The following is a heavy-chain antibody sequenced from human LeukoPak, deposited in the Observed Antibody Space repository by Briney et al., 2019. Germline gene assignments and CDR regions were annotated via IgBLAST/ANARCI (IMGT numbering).Heavy chain of an antibody. CDR2: ISAYNGNT. CDR3: ASSGIGYWYFDL. Sequence: ASVKVSCKASDYTFTSYGISWVRQAPGQGLEWMGWISAYNGNTNYAQKFQGRVTMTTDTSTSTAYMELRSLRSDDTAVYYCASSGIGYWYFDLWGRGTLVTVSS. CDR1: DYTFTSYG. D-gene: IGHD5-12*01. J-gene: IGHJ2*01. V-gene: IGHV1-18*01.